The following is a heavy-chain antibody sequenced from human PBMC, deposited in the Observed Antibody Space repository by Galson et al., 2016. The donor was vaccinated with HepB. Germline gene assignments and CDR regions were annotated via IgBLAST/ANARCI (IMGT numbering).Heavy chain of an antibody. J-gene: IGHJ4*02. CDR3: ARGRRAGSSGWYEFFDY. CDR1: GFTFSNSG. V-gene: IGHV3-33*01. D-gene: IGHD6-19*01. Sequence: SLRLSCAASGFTFSNSGMHWVRQAAGKGLEWEAVVWYDGSNKFYADSVRGRFTISRDNSKNMLSLQMNSLRAEDTAVYYCARGRRAGSSGWYEFFDYWGQGTLVTVSS. CDR2: VWYDGSNK.